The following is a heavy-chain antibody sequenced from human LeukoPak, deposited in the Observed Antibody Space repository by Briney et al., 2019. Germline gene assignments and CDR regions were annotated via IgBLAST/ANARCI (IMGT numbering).Heavy chain of an antibody. J-gene: IGHJ3*02. CDR2: IDPSDSYT. CDR1: GYSFTFYW. CDR3: ARHSSDSSGYHDAFDI. Sequence: GESLKISCKSSGYSFTFYWISWVRQMPGKGLEWMGRIDPSDSYTNYSPSFQGHVTISADKSISTAYLQWSSLKASDTAMYYCARHSSDSSGYHDAFDIWGQGTMVTVSS. V-gene: IGHV5-10-1*01. D-gene: IGHD3-22*01.